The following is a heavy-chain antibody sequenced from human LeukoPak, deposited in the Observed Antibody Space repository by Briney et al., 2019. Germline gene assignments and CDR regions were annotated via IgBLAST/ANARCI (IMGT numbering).Heavy chain of an antibody. CDR2: ISGDGSSI. CDR1: RFTFSNYY. Sequence: GGSLRLSCVASRFTFSNYYMHWVRQVPGKGPVWVSRISGDGSSILYADSVKGRFTISRDNAKNSLYVQMNSLRADDSAVYYCARSSSGVYIQWGQGTLVTVSS. V-gene: IGHV3-74*01. J-gene: IGHJ4*02. CDR3: ARSSSGVYIQ. D-gene: IGHD2-15*01.